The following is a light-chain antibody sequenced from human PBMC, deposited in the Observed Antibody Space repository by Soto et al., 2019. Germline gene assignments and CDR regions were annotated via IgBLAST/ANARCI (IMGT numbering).Light chain of an antibody. CDR3: QQRRNWPLT. Sequence: EIVLTQSPATLSLSPGERATLSCRASQSVDSYLTWYQQRPGQAPRLLIYDVSKRATGIPVRFSGSGSGTDITITISSLEPEDVAIYYCQQRRNWPLTFGGGTKVEIK. J-gene: IGKJ4*01. V-gene: IGKV3-11*01. CDR2: DVS. CDR1: QSVDSY.